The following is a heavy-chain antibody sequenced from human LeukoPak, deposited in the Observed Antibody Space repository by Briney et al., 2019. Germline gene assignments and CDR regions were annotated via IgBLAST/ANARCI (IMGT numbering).Heavy chain of an antibody. J-gene: IGHJ3*02. CDR2: IYYSGST. V-gene: IGHV4-59*01. Sequence: SETLSLTCTVSGGSISSYYWSWIRQPPGKGLEWIGYIYYSGSTNYNPSLKSRVTISVDTSKNQFSLKLSSVTAADTAVYHCASYVGYCSSTSCSNDAFDIWGQGTMVTVSS. D-gene: IGHD2-2*01. CDR1: GGSISSYY. CDR3: ASYVGYCSSTSCSNDAFDI.